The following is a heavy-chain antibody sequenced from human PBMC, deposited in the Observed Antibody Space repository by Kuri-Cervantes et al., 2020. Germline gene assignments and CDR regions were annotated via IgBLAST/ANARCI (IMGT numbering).Heavy chain of an antibody. J-gene: IGHJ6*03. Sequence: SVKVSCKTSGYSFINYGISWVRQAPGQGLEWMGGIIPIFGTTKYAQKFQGRVTITADKSTSTAYMELSSLRSEDTAVYYCAGPAAGRDYYYYMDVWGKGTTVTVSS. D-gene: IGHD6-13*01. CDR1: GYSFINYG. V-gene: IGHV1-69*06. CDR3: AGPAAGRDYYYYMDV. CDR2: IIPIFGTT.